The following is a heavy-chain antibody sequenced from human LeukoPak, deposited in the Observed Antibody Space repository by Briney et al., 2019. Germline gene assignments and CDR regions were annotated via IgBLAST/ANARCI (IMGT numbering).Heavy chain of an antibody. D-gene: IGHD1-26*01. CDR2: INHSGST. Sequence: SETLSLTCAVYGGSFSGYYWSWIRQPPGKGLEWIGEINHSGSTNYNPSLKSRVTISVDTSKNQFPLKLSSVTAADTAVYYCARGGGSYQFGFDYWGQGTLVTVSS. J-gene: IGHJ4*02. V-gene: IGHV4-34*01. CDR3: ARGGGSYQFGFDY. CDR1: GGSFSGYY.